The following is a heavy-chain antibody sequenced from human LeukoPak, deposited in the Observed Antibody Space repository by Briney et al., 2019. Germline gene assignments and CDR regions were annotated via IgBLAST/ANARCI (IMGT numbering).Heavy chain of an antibody. CDR2: IYTSGST. Sequence: SETLSLTCTVSGGSISSYYWSWIPQPAGKGLEWIGRIYTSGSTNYNPSLKSRVTMSVDTSKNQFSLKLSSVTAADTAVYYCAREGEYSSSWYDYYYYGMDVWGQGTTVTVSS. D-gene: IGHD6-13*01. CDR1: GGSISSYY. J-gene: IGHJ6*02. V-gene: IGHV4-4*07. CDR3: AREGEYSSSWYDYYYYGMDV.